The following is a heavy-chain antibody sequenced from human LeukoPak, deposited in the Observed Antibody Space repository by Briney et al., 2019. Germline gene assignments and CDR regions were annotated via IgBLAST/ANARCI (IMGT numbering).Heavy chain of an antibody. D-gene: IGHD3-10*01. CDR1: GFTFSSYA. J-gene: IGHJ6*02. V-gene: IGHV3-30*04. CDR2: ISYDGSNK. CDR3: ARDRYYYGSGSFTGMDV. Sequence: PGGSLRLSCAASGFTFSSYAMHWVRQAPGKGLEWVAVISYDGSNKYYADSVKGRFTISRDNSKNTLYLQMNSLRAEDTAVYYCARDRYYYGSGSFTGMDVWGQGTTVTVSS.